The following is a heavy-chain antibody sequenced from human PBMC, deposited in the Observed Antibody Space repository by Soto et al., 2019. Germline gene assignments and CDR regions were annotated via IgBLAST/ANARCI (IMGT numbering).Heavy chain of an antibody. CDR1: GGSISSYY. Sequence: SETLSLTCTVSGGSISSYYWSWIRQPPGKGLEWIGYIYYSGSTNYNPSLKSRVTISVDTSKNQFSLKLSSVTAADTAVYYCARVPAAMVGWSDPWGQGTLVTVSS. CDR3: ARVPAAMVGWSDP. J-gene: IGHJ5*02. D-gene: IGHD2-2*01. V-gene: IGHV4-59*01. CDR2: IYYSGST.